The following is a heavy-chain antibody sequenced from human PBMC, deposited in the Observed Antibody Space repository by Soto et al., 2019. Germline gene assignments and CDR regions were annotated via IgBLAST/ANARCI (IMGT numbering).Heavy chain of an antibody. CDR1: GGSISSYY. CDR3: ARDSRHKIDP. CDR2: IYYSGST. J-gene: IGHJ5*02. V-gene: IGHV4-59*01. Sequence: SETLSLTCAVSGGSISSYYWTWIRQSPGKGLEWIGHIYYSGSTNYNASLKSRVTISVDTSKTQFSLNLRSVTAADTAVYYCARDSRHKIDPWGQGTLVTVS.